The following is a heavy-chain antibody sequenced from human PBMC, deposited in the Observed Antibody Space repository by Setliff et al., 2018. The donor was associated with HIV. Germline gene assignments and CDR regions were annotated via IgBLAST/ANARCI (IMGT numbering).Heavy chain of an antibody. J-gene: IGHJ5*02. D-gene: IGHD1-1*01. CDR2: IHTSGRT. CDR1: SESIVSYY. CDR3: SRAAYDAVDWLDP. V-gene: IGHV4-4*08. Sequence: PSETLSLTCAVSSESIVSYYWNWIRQPPGRGLEWIGYIHTSGRTKYNPSLKSRLTSLVDTSKKQFSLRLTSVTAADTAVYYCSRAAYDAVDWLDPWGQGTLVTVSS.